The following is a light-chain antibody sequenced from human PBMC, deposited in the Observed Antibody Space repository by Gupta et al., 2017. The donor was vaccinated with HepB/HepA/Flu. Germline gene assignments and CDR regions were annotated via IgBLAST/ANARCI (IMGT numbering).Light chain of an antibody. J-gene: IGKJ1*01. CDR1: QSINHW. CDR2: KAS. Sequence: DIQMTQSPSTVSASVGDRVTITCRANQSINHWLAWYQQKPGKAPKLLIYKASTLESGVPSRFSGSGSGTEFTLTIAGLQPDDFATYFCQQYDTYWTFGQGTKVDIK. V-gene: IGKV1-5*03. CDR3: QQYDTYWT.